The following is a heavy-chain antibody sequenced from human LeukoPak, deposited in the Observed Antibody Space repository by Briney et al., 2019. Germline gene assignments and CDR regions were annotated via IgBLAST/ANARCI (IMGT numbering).Heavy chain of an antibody. Sequence: PSETLSLTCAVYGGSFSGYYWSWIRQPPGKGLEWIGEINHSGSTNYNPSLKSRVTISVDTSKNQFSLKLSSVTAADTAVYYCARTHGSGARVGYWGQGTLVTVSS. CDR2: INHSGST. D-gene: IGHD3-10*01. CDR1: GGSFSGYY. CDR3: ARTHGSGARVGY. V-gene: IGHV4-34*01. J-gene: IGHJ4*02.